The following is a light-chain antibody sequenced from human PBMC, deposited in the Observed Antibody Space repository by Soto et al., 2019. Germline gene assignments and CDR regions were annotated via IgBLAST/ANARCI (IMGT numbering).Light chain of an antibody. CDR2: KAS. J-gene: IGKJ2*01. Sequence: DIQMTQSPSTLSASVGDRVTITCRASQSISSWLAWYQQKPGKAPKLLIYKASSLESGVPSRFSGSGSGTEFTVTISSLQPDDFATCYCQQYNSYPYTFGQGTKLEIK. V-gene: IGKV1-5*03. CDR1: QSISSW. CDR3: QQYNSYPYT.